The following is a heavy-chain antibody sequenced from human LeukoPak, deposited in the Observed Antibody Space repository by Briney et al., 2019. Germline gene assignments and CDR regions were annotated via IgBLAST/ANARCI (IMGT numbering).Heavy chain of an antibody. D-gene: IGHD4-11*01. V-gene: IGHV1-2*02. CDR1: GYTFTGYY. Sequence: ASVKLSCKASGYTFTGYYMHWVRQAPGQGPEWMGWINPNSGGTNYAQKFQGRVTMTRDTSISTAYMELSRLRSDDTAVYYCAREDNGTVTTRGWFDPWGQGTLVTVSS. CDR2: INPNSGGT. J-gene: IGHJ5*02. CDR3: AREDNGTVTTRGWFDP.